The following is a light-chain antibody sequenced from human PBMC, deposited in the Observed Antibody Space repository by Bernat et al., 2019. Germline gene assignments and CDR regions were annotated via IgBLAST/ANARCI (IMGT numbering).Light chain of an antibody. CDR2: DAL. CDR3: QQHRRSYT. Sequence: DIVSTQSPDILSLSPGERATLSCRASENVVTKLAWYQQKPGQAPRLLIHDALRRATDIPDRFSGSGSGTDFTLTISRVEPEDFAVYYCQQHRRSYTFGQGTLLEI. J-gene: IGKJ2*01. V-gene: IGKV3-20*01. CDR1: ENVVTK.